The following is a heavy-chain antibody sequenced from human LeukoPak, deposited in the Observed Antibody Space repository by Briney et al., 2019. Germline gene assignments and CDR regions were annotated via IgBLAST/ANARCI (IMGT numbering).Heavy chain of an antibody. CDR1: GFTFSDYY. D-gene: IGHD4-17*01. V-gene: IGHV3-11*04. CDR3: AMTTVTLAFDY. J-gene: IGHJ4*02. Sequence: GGSLRLSCAASGFTFSDYYMSWIRQAPGKGLEWVSYISSSGSTIYYADSVKGRFTISRDNAKNSLYQQMNSLRAEDTAVYYCAMTTVTLAFDYWGQGTLVTVSS. CDR2: ISSSGSTI.